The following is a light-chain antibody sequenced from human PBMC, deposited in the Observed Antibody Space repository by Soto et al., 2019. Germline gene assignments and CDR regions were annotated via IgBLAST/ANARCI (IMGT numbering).Light chain of an antibody. CDR3: SSYTSGSTLYV. V-gene: IGLV2-14*01. CDR2: AAS. CDR1: SSDIGGYNY. J-gene: IGLJ1*01. Sequence: QSALTQPASVSGSPGQSITISCIGTSSDIGGYNYVSWYQQHPGKAPRLMIYAASNRPSGVSHRFSGSRSGNTASLTISGLQAEDEAHYYCSSYTSGSTLYVFGTGTKLTVL.